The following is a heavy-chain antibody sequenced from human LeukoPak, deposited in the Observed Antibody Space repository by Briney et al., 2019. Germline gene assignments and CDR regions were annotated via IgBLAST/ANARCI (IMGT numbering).Heavy chain of an antibody. CDR1: GGTFSSYA. Sequence: SVKVSCKASGGTFSSYAISWVRQAPGQGLEWMGGIIPIFGTANYAQKCQGRVTITADESTSTAYMELSSLRSEDTAVYYCARINFPAAAGLDYWGQGTLVTVSS. D-gene: IGHD6-13*01. V-gene: IGHV1-69*13. CDR3: ARINFPAAAGLDY. CDR2: IIPIFGTA. J-gene: IGHJ4*02.